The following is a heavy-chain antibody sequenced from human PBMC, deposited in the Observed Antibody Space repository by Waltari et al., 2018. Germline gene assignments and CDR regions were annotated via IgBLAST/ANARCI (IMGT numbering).Heavy chain of an antibody. CDR1: GFAFSHYW. CDR2: ISGDGTSI. J-gene: IGHJ6*02. D-gene: IGHD3-10*02. CDR3: ARLMLSHPENGMDV. V-gene: IGHV3-74*01. Sequence: EVQLVESGGGFFQPGGSLRLSCEAYGFAFSHYWIHWVRQAPGRGLEWVSRISGDGTSISNADSVGGRFSISRDNYKNTVYLQIHSLRAEDTAVFYCARLMLSHPENGMDVWGQGTSVTVS.